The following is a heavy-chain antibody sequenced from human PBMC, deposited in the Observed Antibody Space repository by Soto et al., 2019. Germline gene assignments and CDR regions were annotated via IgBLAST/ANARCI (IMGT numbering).Heavy chain of an antibody. V-gene: IGHV3-23*01. Sequence: GGSLRLSCAASGFTVSSYAMSWVRQAPGKGLEWVSAVSGSGSTTYYADSVKGRFIISRNNAKTTAYLYMNSLRAEDTAVHYCARDPRYYDSGGYYDYWGQGTLVTVSS. D-gene: IGHD3-22*01. CDR3: ARDPRYYDSGGYYDY. CDR2: VSGSGSTT. CDR1: GFTVSSYA. J-gene: IGHJ4*02.